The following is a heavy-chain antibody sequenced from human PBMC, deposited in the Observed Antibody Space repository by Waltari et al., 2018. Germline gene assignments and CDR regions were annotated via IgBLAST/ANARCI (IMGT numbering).Heavy chain of an antibody. CDR3: AKGGAAAGTFDY. Sequence: EVQLLESGGGLVQPGGSLRLSCAASGFTFSSYAMSWVRQAPGKGLEWVSAISGSGGSTYYADSVKGRFTISRDNSKNTLYLQMNSLRAEDTAIYYCAKGGAAAGTFDYWGQGTLVTVSS. CDR2: ISGSGGST. D-gene: IGHD6-13*01. CDR1: GFTFSSYA. J-gene: IGHJ4*02. V-gene: IGHV3-23*01.